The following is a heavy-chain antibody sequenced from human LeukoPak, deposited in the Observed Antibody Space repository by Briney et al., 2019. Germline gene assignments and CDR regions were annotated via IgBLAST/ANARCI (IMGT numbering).Heavy chain of an antibody. V-gene: IGHV1-69*13. CDR2: IIPIFGTA. CDR3: ARGVVPAAIFDGFDP. Sequence: ASVKVSCKASGGTFSSYAISWVRQAPGQGLEWMGGIIPIFGTANYAQNFQGRVTITADESTSTAYMELSSLRSEDTAVYYCARGVVPAAIFDGFDPWGQGTLVTVSS. J-gene: IGHJ5*02. D-gene: IGHD2-2*02. CDR1: GGTFSSYA.